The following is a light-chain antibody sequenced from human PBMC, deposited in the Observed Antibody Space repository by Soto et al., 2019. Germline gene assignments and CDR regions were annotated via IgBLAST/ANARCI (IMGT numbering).Light chain of an antibody. J-gene: IGKJ4*01. CDR1: QNISND. Sequence: EVVMTQSPATVSVSPGEGVTLSCRASQNISNDLAWYQQKPGQAPRLLIYGASTRATGVPARFSGGGSGTEFNLTISSRQSEDFAFYYCQQNNKWPPVTFGGGTKVEIK. CDR2: GAS. CDR3: QQNNKWPPVT. V-gene: IGKV3-15*01.